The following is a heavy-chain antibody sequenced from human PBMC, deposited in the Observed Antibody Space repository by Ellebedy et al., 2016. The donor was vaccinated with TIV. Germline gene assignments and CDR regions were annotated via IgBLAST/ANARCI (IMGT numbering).Heavy chain of an antibody. V-gene: IGHV3-23*01. CDR2: IIASGDTT. D-gene: IGHD2-2*01. Sequence: PGGSLRLSCAASGFTLTTSAMSWVRQAPGKGLECGSTIIASGDTTYYADSVKGRFAISRDESKNTRYLQMNSLRAEDTAVYYWARAPSYLGDIVVVPAASLRAYYYGMDVWGQGTTVTVSS. CDR3: ARAPSYLGDIVVVPAASLRAYYYGMDV. J-gene: IGHJ6*02. CDR1: GFTLTTSA.